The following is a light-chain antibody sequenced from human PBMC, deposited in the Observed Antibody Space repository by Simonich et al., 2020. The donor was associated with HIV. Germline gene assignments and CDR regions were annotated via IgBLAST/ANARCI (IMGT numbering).Light chain of an antibody. CDR1: QSISTY. CDR2: AAS. V-gene: IGKV1-39*01. J-gene: IGKJ2*01. Sequence: DIKMTQSPSSLSSSVGDRVTITCRASQSISTYFNWYQQKPGKAPKLLIYAASSLQSGVPSRFSGSGSGIDFTLTISSLQPEDFETYYCQQSYSTPYTFGQGTKLEIK. CDR3: QQSYSTPYT.